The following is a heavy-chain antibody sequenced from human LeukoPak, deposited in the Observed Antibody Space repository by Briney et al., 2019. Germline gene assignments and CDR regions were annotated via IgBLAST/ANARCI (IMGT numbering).Heavy chain of an antibody. J-gene: IGHJ4*02. CDR1: GYSMRSYY. CDR3: ARHLDYDSGGYFYPYFDD. Sequence: PSETLSLTCNASGYSMRSYYWSWLRQPPGKGLEWIAYFSHSGTTNYNPSLKSRVIISVDTSNHQFSLTLRSVTAADTAVYYCARHLDYDSGGYFYPYFDDWGQGTLVTVSS. CDR2: FSHSGTT. D-gene: IGHD3-22*01. V-gene: IGHV4-59*08.